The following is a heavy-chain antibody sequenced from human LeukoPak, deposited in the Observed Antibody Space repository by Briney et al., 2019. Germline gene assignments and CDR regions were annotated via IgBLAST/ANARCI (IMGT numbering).Heavy chain of an antibody. CDR2: IKEDGSER. CDR3: AREIVGTHKSRFDP. J-gene: IGHJ5*02. D-gene: IGHD1-26*01. CDR1: AFIFSGHW. Sequence: GSLRLSCEGSAFIFSGHWMNWVRQTPGKGLEWVASIKEDGSERQYVDSVKGRFTISRDNAKNSLYLQMNSLRAEDTAVYYCAREIVGTHKSRFDPWGQGTLVTVSS. V-gene: IGHV3-7*03.